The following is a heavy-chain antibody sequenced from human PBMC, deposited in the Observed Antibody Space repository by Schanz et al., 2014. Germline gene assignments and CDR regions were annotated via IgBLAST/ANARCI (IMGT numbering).Heavy chain of an antibody. V-gene: IGHV3-7*03. CDR3: ARDPNSVNEIDY. Sequence: EVQLVESGGGLIQPGGSLRLSCAASGFTFSDHWMSWVRQPPGKGLEWVANIKGDSSEKNYVDSVKGRFTLSRDNAKNSMYLQMNSLRVEDTAVYYCARDPNSVNEIDYWGQGTLVTVSS. CDR2: IKGDSSEK. J-gene: IGHJ4*02. CDR1: GFTFSDHW. D-gene: IGHD5-12*01.